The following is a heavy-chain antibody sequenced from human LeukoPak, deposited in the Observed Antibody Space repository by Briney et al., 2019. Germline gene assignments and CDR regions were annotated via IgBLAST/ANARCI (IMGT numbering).Heavy chain of an antibody. Sequence: PSETLSLTCTVSGGSISSSSYYWGWIRQPPGKGLEWIGSIYYSGSTYYNPSLKGRVTISVGTSKNQFSLKLSSVTAADTAVYYCARVHGNLWFGELLYFDYWGQGTLVTVSS. CDR2: IYYSGST. J-gene: IGHJ4*02. D-gene: IGHD3-10*01. CDR1: GGSISSSSYY. CDR3: ARVHGNLWFGELLYFDY. V-gene: IGHV4-39*01.